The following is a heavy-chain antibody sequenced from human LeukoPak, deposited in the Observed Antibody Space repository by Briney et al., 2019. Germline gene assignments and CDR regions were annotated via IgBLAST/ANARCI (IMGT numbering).Heavy chain of an antibody. D-gene: IGHD5-12*01. V-gene: IGHV3-30-3*01. Sequence: GRSLRLSCAASGFTFSSYAMHWVRQAPGKGLEWVAVISYDGSNKYYADSVKGRFTISRDNSKNTLYLQMNSLRAEDTAVYYCARDDRSGGYDSYKSDAFDIWGQGTMVTVSS. J-gene: IGHJ3*02. CDR3: ARDDRSGGYDSYKSDAFDI. CDR1: GFTFSSYA. CDR2: ISYDGSNK.